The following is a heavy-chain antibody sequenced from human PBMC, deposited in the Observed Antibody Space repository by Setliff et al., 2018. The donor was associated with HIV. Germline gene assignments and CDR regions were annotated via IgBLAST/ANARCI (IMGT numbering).Heavy chain of an antibody. CDR3: ARRSGASYYSEFYYYMDV. J-gene: IGHJ6*03. Sequence: PSETLSLTCTVSGSLTSYYWSWIRLTPGKGLQWIGCIYYTGNTNYNPSLKSRVTMSVDTSNNQFSLKLTSVTAADSAVYYCARRSGASYYSEFYYYMDVWGKGTTVTVSS. CDR2: IYYTGNT. D-gene: IGHD2-15*01. CDR1: GSLTSYY. V-gene: IGHV4-59*08.